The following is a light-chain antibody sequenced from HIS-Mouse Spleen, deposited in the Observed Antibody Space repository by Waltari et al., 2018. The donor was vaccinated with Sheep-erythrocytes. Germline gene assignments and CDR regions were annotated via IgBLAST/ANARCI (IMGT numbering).Light chain of an antibody. J-gene: IGLJ2*01. CDR2: QDT. Sequence: SSELTQTPSVSVSPGQTASITCSGDKLGDKYACWYQQKPGQSPVLVIYQDTKRPSGVPERFSGSNSGNTATLTISGTQAMDEADYYCQAWDSCIVVFGGGTKLTVL. V-gene: IGLV3-1*01. CDR1: KLGDKY. CDR3: QAWDSCIVV.